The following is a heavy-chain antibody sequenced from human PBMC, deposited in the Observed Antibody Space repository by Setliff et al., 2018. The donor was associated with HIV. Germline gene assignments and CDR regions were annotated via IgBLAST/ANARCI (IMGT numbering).Heavy chain of an antibody. CDR1: EFTFSSYA. Sequence: GGSLRLSCATSEFTFSSYAMGWVRQAPERGLEWVSVIQSDGSRTSYSDSVRGRFTISRDNSKNTLFLEMSSLSADDTAMYYCAKLPHSSAWYSPFYYFEYWGQGTLVTVSS. CDR3: AKLPHSSAWYSPFYYFEY. CDR2: IQSDGSRT. D-gene: IGHD6-19*01. V-gene: IGHV3-23*03. J-gene: IGHJ4*02.